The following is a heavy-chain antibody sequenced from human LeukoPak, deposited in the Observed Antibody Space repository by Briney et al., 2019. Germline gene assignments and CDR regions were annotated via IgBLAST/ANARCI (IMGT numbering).Heavy chain of an antibody. CDR1: GFTISGDA. CDR2: ISFDGSYK. CDR3: ARETLDALDL. V-gene: IGHV3-30*04. Sequence: TGGSLRLSCTASGFTISGDAMHWVRHAPGKGLQWVAHISFDGSYKYYADSVKGRFIISRDNSKNTLYLQMNSLRTDDTALFYCARETLDALDLWGPGTLVTVSS. J-gene: IGHJ3*01.